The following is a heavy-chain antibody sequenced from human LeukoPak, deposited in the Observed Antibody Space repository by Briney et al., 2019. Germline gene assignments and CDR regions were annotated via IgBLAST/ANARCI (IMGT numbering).Heavy chain of an antibody. J-gene: IGHJ4*02. Sequence: GASVKVSCKASGGTFSSYAISWVRQAPGQGLEWMGGIIPIFGTANYAQKFQGRVTITADESTSTAYMELSSLRSEDTAVYYCARSLSISSSKFDFDYWGQGTLVTVSS. CDR2: IIPIFGTA. D-gene: IGHD6-6*01. V-gene: IGHV1-69*13. CDR1: GGTFSSYA. CDR3: ARSLSISSSKFDFDY.